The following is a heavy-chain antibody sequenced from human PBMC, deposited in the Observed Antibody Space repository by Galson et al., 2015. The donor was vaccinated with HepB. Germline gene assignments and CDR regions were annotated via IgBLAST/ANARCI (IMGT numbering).Heavy chain of an antibody. D-gene: IGHD3-3*01. CDR1: GYTFTSYY. CDR3: ARALLGSGYYSGWFDP. CDR2: INPSGGST. V-gene: IGHV1-46*03. Sequence: SVKVSCKASGYTFTSYYMHWVRQAPGQGLEWMGIINPSGGSTSYAQKFQGRVTMTRDTSTSTVYMELSSLRSEDTAVYYCARALLGSGYYSGWFDPWGQGTLVTVSS. J-gene: IGHJ5*02.